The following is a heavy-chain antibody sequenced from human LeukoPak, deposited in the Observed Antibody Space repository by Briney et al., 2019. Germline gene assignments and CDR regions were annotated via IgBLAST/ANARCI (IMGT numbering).Heavy chain of an antibody. CDR3: AKDLVGSSWSHGFDY. Sequence: GRSLRLSCAASGFTFTSYGMHWVRQAPGKGLEWVAVISYDGSDKSYADSVEGRFTISRDNSKNALYLQMNSLRAEDTAVYYCAKDLVGSSWSHGFDYWGQGTLVTVSS. CDR2: ISYDGSDK. V-gene: IGHV3-30*18. CDR1: GFTFTSYG. J-gene: IGHJ4*02. D-gene: IGHD6-13*01.